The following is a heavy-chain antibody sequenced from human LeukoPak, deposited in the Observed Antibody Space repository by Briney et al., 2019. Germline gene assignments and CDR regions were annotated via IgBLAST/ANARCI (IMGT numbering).Heavy chain of an antibody. CDR3: AKALLWFGELLGY. CDR1: GFIFSSYS. J-gene: IGHJ4*02. CDR2: ISSSSIYI. V-gene: IGHV3-21*04. Sequence: GGSLRLSCAASGFIFSSYSMNWVRQAPGKGLEWVSSISSSSIYIYYADSVKARFTISRDNAKNTLYLQMNSLRAEDTAVYYCAKALLWFGELLGYWGQGTLVTVSS. D-gene: IGHD3-10*01.